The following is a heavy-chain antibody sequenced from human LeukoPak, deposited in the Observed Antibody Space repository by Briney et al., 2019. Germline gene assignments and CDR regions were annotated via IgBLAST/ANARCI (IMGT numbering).Heavy chain of an antibody. CDR3: VRVSSSGWPEKNYFDY. CDR1: GFTLSTDC. J-gene: IGHJ4*02. V-gene: IGHV3-48*01. CDR2: ISYDSAIK. D-gene: IGHD6-19*01. Sequence: GGSLRLSCAASGFTLSTDCMNWVRQAPGKGLEWISYISYDSAIKYYADSVRGRFTISRDNAKNSLSLQMHSLRAEDTAVYYCVRVSSSGWPEKNYFDYWGQGTLVTVSS.